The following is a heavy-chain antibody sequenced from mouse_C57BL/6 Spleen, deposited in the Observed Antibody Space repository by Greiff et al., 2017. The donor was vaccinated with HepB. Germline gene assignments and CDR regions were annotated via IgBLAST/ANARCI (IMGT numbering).Heavy chain of an antibody. CDR3: ARVNWDVWFAY. V-gene: IGHV1-53*01. J-gene: IGHJ3*01. CDR2: INPSNGGT. D-gene: IGHD4-1*01. Sequence: QVHVKQPGTELVKPGASVKLSCKASGYTFTSYWMHWVKQRPGQGLEWIGNINPSNGGTNYNEKFKSKATLTVDKSSSTAYMQLSSLTSEDSAVYYCARVNWDVWFAYWGQGTLVTVSA. CDR1: GYTFTSYW.